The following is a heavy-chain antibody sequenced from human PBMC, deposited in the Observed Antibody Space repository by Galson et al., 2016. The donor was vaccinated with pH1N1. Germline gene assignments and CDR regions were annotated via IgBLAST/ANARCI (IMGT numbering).Heavy chain of an antibody. J-gene: IGHJ5*02. CDR3: AHRGYLSSGHYTGDDWFDP. V-gene: IGHV2-5*02. D-gene: IGHD3-3*01. CDR1: GFSLNTRGVG. Sequence: PALVKPTQTLTLTCTFSGFSLNTRGVGVGWIRQPPGKALEWLALIYWDDAKRYSPSLRTRLTITKDTSKNQVVLTMTNMDPVDTATYYCAHRGYLSSGHYTGDDWFDPWGQGTLVTVST. CDR2: IYWDDAK.